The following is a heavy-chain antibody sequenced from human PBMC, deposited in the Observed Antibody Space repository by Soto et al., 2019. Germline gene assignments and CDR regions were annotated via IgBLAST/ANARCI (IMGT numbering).Heavy chain of an antibody. J-gene: IGHJ6*02. Sequence: EVQLVESGGGLVQPGGSLRLSCTVSGFTFGDFWMTWVRQAPGKGLEWVANMNQNGGEIYYADSVRGRFVISRDNAKNSLFLQMNSLSAEDTALYYCASQRNSYAMDVWGQGTTVTVSS. V-gene: IGHV3-7*05. CDR2: MNQNGGEI. CDR1: GFTFGDFW. CDR3: ASQRNSYAMDV. D-gene: IGHD1-1*01.